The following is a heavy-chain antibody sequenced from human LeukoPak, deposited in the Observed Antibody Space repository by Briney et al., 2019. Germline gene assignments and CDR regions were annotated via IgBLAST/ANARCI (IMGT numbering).Heavy chain of an antibody. CDR2: INHNGNVN. V-gene: IGHV3-7*03. CDR3: ARVLLWFGERAFDI. D-gene: IGHD3-10*01. J-gene: IGHJ3*02. CDR1: GFTFSSYW. Sequence: GGSLRLSCAASGFTFSSYWMNWARQAPGKGLEWVASINHNGNVNYYVDSVKGRFTISRDNAKNSLYLQMNSLRAEDTAVYYCARVLLWFGERAFDIWGQGTMVTVSS.